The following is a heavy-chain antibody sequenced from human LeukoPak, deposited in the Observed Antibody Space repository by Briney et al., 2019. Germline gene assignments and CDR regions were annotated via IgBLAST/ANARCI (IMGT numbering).Heavy chain of an antibody. CDR3: ARGERGSRFYYFDY. J-gene: IGHJ4*02. Sequence: SQTLSLTCTVSGDSISSYYWSWIRQPPGKGLEWIGYIYYSGSTNYNPSLKSRVTISVDTSKNQFSLKLSSVTAADTAVYYCARGERGSRFYYFDYWGQGTLVTVSS. CDR2: IYYSGST. D-gene: IGHD3-16*01. V-gene: IGHV4-59*01. CDR1: GDSISSYY.